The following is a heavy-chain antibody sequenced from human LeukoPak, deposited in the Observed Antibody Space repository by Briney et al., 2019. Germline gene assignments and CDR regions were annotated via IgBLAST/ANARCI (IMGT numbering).Heavy chain of an antibody. D-gene: IGHD4-17*01. CDR3: ARVTAVNTDTSYYYYYMDV. V-gene: IGHV3-48*04. Sequence: LTGGSLRLSCAASGFTFSSHGMSWIRQAPGKGLEWVSYISSSGSTIYYADSGKGRFTISRDNAKNSLYLQMNSLRAEDTAVYYCARVTAVNTDTSYYYYYMDVWGKGTTVTVSS. CDR2: ISSSGSTI. J-gene: IGHJ6*03. CDR1: GFTFSSHG.